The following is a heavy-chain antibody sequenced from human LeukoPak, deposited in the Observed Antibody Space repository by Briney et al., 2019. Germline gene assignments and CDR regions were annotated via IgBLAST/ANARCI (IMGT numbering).Heavy chain of an antibody. J-gene: IGHJ4*02. CDR2: ISYDGSNK. CDR1: GFISSSYA. Sequence: AGGSLRLSCAASGFISSSYAMHWVRQAPGKGLEWVAVISYDGSNKYYADSVKGRFTISRDNSKNTLYLQMNSLRAEDTAVYYCARDRGTGVPPSDYWGQGTLVTVSS. V-gene: IGHV3-30-3*01. D-gene: IGHD2-2*01. CDR3: ARDRGTGVPPSDY.